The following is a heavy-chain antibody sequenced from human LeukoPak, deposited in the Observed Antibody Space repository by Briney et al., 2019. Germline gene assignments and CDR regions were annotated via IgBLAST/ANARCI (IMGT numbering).Heavy chain of an antibody. CDR3: AREVITTRDAFDI. Sequence: PSETLSLTCTVSGGSISSGSYYWSWIRQPAGKGLEWIGRIYTSGSTNYNPSLKSRVTISVDTSKNQFSLKLSSVAGDGTAVFYCAREVITTRDAFDIWRQGTMVTVSS. CDR1: GGSISSGSYY. D-gene: IGHD3-22*01. CDR2: IYTSGST. J-gene: IGHJ3*02. V-gene: IGHV4-61*02.